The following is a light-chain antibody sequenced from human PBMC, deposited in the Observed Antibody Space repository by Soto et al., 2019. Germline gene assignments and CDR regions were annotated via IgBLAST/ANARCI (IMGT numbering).Light chain of an antibody. V-gene: IGLV2-8*01. CDR2: DVS. CDR3: SSYTDRNNLV. CDR1: SSDIGGYNS. Sequence: QSALTQSPSASGSPGQSVTISCTGTSSDIGGYNSVSWYQQHPGKAPKVMIYDVSKRPSGVPDRFSSSKSGNTASLTVSALQAEDEADYYCSSYTDRNNLVFGTGTKLTVL. J-gene: IGLJ1*01.